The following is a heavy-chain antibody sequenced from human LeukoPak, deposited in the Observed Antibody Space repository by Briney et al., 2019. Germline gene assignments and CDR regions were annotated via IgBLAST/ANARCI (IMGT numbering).Heavy chain of an antibody. Sequence: PGRSLRLSCAASGFTFSSYSMNWVRQAPGKGLEWVSSISSSSSYIYYADSVKGRFTISRDNAKNSLYLQMNSLRAEDTAVYYCARSKGSSFRSPFDYWGQGTLVTVSS. J-gene: IGHJ4*02. V-gene: IGHV3-21*01. CDR3: ARSKGSSFRSPFDY. CDR1: GFTFSSYS. D-gene: IGHD6-6*01. CDR2: ISSSSSYI.